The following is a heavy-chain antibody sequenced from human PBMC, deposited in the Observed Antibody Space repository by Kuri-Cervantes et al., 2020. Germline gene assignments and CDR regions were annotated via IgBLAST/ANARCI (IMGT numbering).Heavy chain of an antibody. J-gene: IGHJ4*02. CDR2: INHSGST. CDR1: GGSFSGYY. D-gene: IGHD5/OR15-5a*01. Sequence: SETLSLTCAVYGGSFSGYYWSWIRQPPGKGLEWIGEINHSGSTNYNPSLKSRVTISVDPSKNQFSLKLSSVADADTAVYYCAIRVSGTFDYWGQGTLVTVSS. V-gene: IGHV4-34*01. CDR3: AIRVSGTFDY.